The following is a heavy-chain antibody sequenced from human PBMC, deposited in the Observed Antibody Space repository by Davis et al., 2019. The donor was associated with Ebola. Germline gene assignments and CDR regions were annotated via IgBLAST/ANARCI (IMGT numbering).Heavy chain of an antibody. V-gene: IGHV3-7*03. D-gene: IGHD3-3*01. CDR3: ARKTRYYDFWDI. J-gene: IGHJ3*02. CDR1: GFTFSSYW. Sequence: GESLKISCAASGFTFSSYWMSWVRQAPGKGLEWVANIKQDGSEKYYVDSVKGRFTISRDNAKNSLYLQMNSLRAEDTAVYYCARKTRYYDFWDIWGQGTMVTVSS. CDR2: IKQDGSEK.